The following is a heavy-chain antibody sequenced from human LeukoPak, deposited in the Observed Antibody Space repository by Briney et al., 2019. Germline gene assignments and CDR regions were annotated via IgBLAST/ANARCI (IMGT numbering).Heavy chain of an antibody. CDR1: GFTVSSNY. CDR3: AKSRGSVPTGSSSAPDY. CDR2: IYSGGST. Sequence: AGGSLRLSWAAAGFTVSSNYMSWVRQAPGKGREWVSVIYSGGSTYYADSVKGRLTISRDNSKNTLYLQMNNLRADDTAVYYCAKSRGSVPTGSSSAPDYWGQGTLVTVSS. V-gene: IGHV3-53*01. J-gene: IGHJ4*02. D-gene: IGHD6-13*01.